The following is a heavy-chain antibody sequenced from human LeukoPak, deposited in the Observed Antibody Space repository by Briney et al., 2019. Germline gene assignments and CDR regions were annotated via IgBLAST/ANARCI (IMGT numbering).Heavy chain of an antibody. D-gene: IGHD1-1*01. Sequence: VASVKVSCKASGGTFSNHAVSWVRQAPGQGLEWMGGIIPIFGTANYAQKFQGRVTITADESTSTAYMELSSLRSEDTAVYYCARAHRQLERLGRYYFDYWGQGILVTVSS. CDR2: IIPIFGTA. J-gene: IGHJ4*02. CDR3: ARAHRQLERLGRYYFDY. CDR1: GGTFSNHA. V-gene: IGHV1-69*01.